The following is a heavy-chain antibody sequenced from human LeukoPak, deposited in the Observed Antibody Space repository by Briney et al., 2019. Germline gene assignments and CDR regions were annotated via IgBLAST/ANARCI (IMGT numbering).Heavy chain of an antibody. Sequence: SETLSLTCTVSGGSITSYYWSWVRQPPGKGLEWVGYIYTSGNTNYDPSLKSRITISIDTSKNHFSLKLSSVTAADTAVYYCARLENMGNSYYYMDVWGKGTTVTVSS. D-gene: IGHD1-26*01. CDR3: ARLENMGNSYYYMDV. CDR1: GGSITSYY. CDR2: IYTSGNT. J-gene: IGHJ6*03. V-gene: IGHV4-4*09.